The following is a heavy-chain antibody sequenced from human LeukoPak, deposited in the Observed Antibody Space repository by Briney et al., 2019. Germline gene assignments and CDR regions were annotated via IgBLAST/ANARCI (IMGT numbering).Heavy chain of an antibody. V-gene: IGHV5-51*01. Sequence: GESLKISCNSSGYIYTSYWIGWVRQMPGKGLEWMGIIYPGDSDTRYSPSFQGQVTISADKSISTAYLQWSSLKASDTAMYYCARPTMVRGVITSFDYWGQGTLVTVSS. CDR2: IYPGDSDT. CDR3: ARPTMVRGVITSFDY. CDR1: GYIYTSYW. J-gene: IGHJ4*02. D-gene: IGHD3-10*01.